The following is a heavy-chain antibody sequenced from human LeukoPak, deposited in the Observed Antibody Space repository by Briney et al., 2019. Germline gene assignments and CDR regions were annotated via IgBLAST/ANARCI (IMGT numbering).Heavy chain of an antibody. Sequence: PGGSLRLSCAASGFTLSNYSIHWVRQAPGKGLEWVSSISSGGTFMYYADSVKGRFTISRDNAKKSVFLQMNSLRAENSAVYYCAREPTGDYWGQGMLVTVSS. J-gene: IGHJ4*02. V-gene: IGHV3-21*01. CDR3: AREPTGDY. CDR2: ISSGGTFM. CDR1: GFTLSNYS. D-gene: IGHD1-1*01.